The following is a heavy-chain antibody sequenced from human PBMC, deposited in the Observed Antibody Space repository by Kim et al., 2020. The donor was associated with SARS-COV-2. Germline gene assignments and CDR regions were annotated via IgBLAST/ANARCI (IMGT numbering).Heavy chain of an antibody. CDR1: GGSISSGSYY. CDR3: ASGEAIAAAGYLHDAFDI. Sequence: SETLSLTCTVSGGSISSGSYYWSWIRQPAGKGLEWIGRIYTSGSTNYNPSLKSRVTISVDTSKNQFSLKLSSVTAADTAVYYCASGEAIAAAGYLHDAFDIWGQGTMVTVSS. D-gene: IGHD6-13*01. CDR2: IYTSGST. J-gene: IGHJ3*02. V-gene: IGHV4-61*02.